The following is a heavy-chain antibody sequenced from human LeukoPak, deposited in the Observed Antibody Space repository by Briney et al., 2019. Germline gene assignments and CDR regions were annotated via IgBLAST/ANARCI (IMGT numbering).Heavy chain of an antibody. Sequence: ASVKVSCKASGFSLTDHYMHWLRQAPGQGPEWMGWVNGKRGDTNYAQQFQDRVLMTRDTSINTIYMELTRLTTDDTATYYCARDFSWGPDCWGQGTLVTVSS. J-gene: IGHJ4*02. CDR2: VNGKRGDT. CDR3: ARDFSWGPDC. V-gene: IGHV1-2*02. CDR1: GFSLTDHY. D-gene: IGHD7-27*01.